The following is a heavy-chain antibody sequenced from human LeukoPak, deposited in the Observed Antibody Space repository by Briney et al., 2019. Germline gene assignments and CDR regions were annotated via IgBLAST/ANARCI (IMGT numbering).Heavy chain of an antibody. CDR1: GFTFSEYS. CDR2: IRSNGRYT. CDR3: AKGGYTTCFDP. D-gene: IGHD2-15*01. V-gene: IGHV3-23*01. Sequence: PGGSLRLSCAASGFTFSEYSMSWVRQAPGKGLEWVSNIRSNGRYTYYTDSVKGRFTISRDNSKNTLYLEMNSLRAEDTAVYYCAKGGYTTCFDPWGQGTLVTVSS. J-gene: IGHJ5*02.